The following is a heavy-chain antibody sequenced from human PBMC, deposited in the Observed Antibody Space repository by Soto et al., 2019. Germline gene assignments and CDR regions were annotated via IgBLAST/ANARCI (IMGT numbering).Heavy chain of an antibody. Sequence: QLQLQESGPGLVKPSETLSLTCTVSGGSISSSSYYWGWIRQPPGKGLEWIGSIYYSGSTYYNPSLKSRVTISVDTSKNQFSLKLSSVTAADTAVYYCAREGESYYYYYGMDVWGQGTTVTVSS. CDR3: AREGESYYYYYGMDV. CDR2: IYYSGST. J-gene: IGHJ6*02. CDR1: GGSISSSSYY. V-gene: IGHV4-39*02. D-gene: IGHD1-26*01.